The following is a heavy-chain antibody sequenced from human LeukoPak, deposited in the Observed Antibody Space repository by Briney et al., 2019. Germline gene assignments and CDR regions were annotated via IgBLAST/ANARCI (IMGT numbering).Heavy chain of an antibody. CDR1: GYTLTAYY. CDR2: INPNSGGT. D-gene: IGHD2-15*01. Sequence: ASVKVSCKASGYTLTAYYIYWVRQAPGQGLEWMGRINPNSGGTDYAQNFQGRATMTRDTSISTAYMELSRLRSDDTAVYCCARGYCSGGTCYLVENWLDPWGQGTLVTVSS. V-gene: IGHV1-2*06. CDR3: ARGYCSGGTCYLVENWLDP. J-gene: IGHJ5*02.